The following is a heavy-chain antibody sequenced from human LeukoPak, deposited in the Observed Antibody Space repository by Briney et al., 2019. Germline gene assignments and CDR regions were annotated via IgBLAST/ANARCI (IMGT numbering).Heavy chain of an antibody. Sequence: SETLSLTCTVSGGSISSSSYYWCWIRQPPGKGLEWIGSIYYSGSTYYNPSLKSRVTISVDTSKNQFSLKLSSVTAADTAVYYCARQPTDFDYWGQGTLVTVSS. CDR2: IYYSGST. CDR1: GGSISSSSYY. D-gene: IGHD4-17*01. J-gene: IGHJ4*02. CDR3: ARQPTDFDY. V-gene: IGHV4-39*01.